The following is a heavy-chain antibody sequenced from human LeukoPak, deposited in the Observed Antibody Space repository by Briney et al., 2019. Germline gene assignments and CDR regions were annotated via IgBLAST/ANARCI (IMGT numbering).Heavy chain of an antibody. D-gene: IGHD1-14*01. CDR3: ATDHRNLDAFDI. CDR2: ISDSATTT. CDR1: GFTFSDYY. J-gene: IGHJ3*02. Sequence: GGSLRLSCEASGFTFSDYYMSWIRQAPGKGLEWVSYISDSATTTYYADSLKGRFTISSDKSKNTVYLQMNSLRAGDTAVYYCATDHRNLDAFDIWGQGTTVTVSS. V-gene: IGHV3-11*04.